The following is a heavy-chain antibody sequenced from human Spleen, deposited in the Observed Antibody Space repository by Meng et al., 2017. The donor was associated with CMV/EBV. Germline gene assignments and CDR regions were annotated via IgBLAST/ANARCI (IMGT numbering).Heavy chain of an antibody. Sequence: GGSLRLSCAASGFTFSTYAMSWVRQAPGKGLEWVSAISGNAGTSYYADSVKGRFTISRDNSKNTLYLQMNSLRAEDTAVYYCARDGRMYGDFAPLYFDCWGQGTLVTVSS. J-gene: IGHJ4*02. CDR2: ISGNAGTS. CDR1: GFTFSTYA. V-gene: IGHV3-23*01. D-gene: IGHD4-17*01. CDR3: ARDGRMYGDFAPLYFDC.